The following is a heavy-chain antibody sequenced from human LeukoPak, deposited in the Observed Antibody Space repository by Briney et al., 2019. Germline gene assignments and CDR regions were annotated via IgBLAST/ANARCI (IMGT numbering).Heavy chain of an antibody. CDR1: GFTFSSDA. CDR2: ISGSGGST. Sequence: GGSLRLSCAASGFTFSSDAMSWVRQAPGKGLEWVSAISGSGGSTYYADSVKGRFTISRDNSKNTLYLQMNSLRAEDTAVYYCAKDLIVGATSNYFDYWGQGTLVTVSS. CDR3: AKDLIVGATSNYFDY. D-gene: IGHD1-26*01. J-gene: IGHJ4*02. V-gene: IGHV3-23*01.